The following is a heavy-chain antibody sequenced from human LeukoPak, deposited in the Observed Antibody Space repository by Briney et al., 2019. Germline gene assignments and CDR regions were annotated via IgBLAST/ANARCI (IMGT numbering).Heavy chain of an antibody. D-gene: IGHD1-14*01. Sequence: GASVKVSCKASGYTFTSYGISWVRQAPGQGLEWMGWISAYNGNTDYAQKLQGRVTMTTDTSTSTAYMELRSLRSDDTAVYYCARVFPTGLLVRRFYYYYYMDVWGKGTTVTISS. J-gene: IGHJ6*03. CDR1: GYTFTSYG. CDR2: ISAYNGNT. V-gene: IGHV1-18*01. CDR3: ARVFPTGLLVRRFYYYYYMDV.